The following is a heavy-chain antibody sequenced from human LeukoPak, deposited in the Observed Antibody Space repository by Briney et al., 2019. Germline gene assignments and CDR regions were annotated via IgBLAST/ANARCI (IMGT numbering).Heavy chain of an antibody. V-gene: IGHV4-34*01. J-gene: IGHJ6*02. CDR3: ARGLRKRHFYYHGMDV. CDR1: GGSVSAYY. Sequence: SETLSLTCAVYGGSVSAYYWTWIRQSPGKGLEWIGEINHSGSTDYNPSLKGRVTISVGTSKNQFSLKSISVTAADTAVYYCARGLRKRHFYYHGMDVWGQGTPVTVSS. D-gene: IGHD5-24*01. CDR2: INHSGST.